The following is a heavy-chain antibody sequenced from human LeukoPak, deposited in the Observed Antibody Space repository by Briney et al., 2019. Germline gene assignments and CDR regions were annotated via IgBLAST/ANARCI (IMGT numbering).Heavy chain of an antibody. D-gene: IGHD3-22*01. CDR1: GDSINSLDL. CDR3: AGLVGRYSSGLYYYYFDY. CDR2: MYLSGTT. Sequence: SGTLSLTCTVSGDSINSLDLWSWVRQPPGKGLEWIGEMYLSGTTPSNPSVKSRVTISIDKSKNQFFLNLSSVTAADTAVYYCAGLVGRYSSGLYYYYFDYWGQGTLVTVSS. V-gene: IGHV4-4*02. J-gene: IGHJ4*02.